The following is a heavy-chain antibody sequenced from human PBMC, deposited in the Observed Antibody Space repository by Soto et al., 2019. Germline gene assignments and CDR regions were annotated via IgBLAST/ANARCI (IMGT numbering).Heavy chain of an antibody. CDR2: ISHDGNKE. D-gene: IGHD2-21*01. CDR3: AKVTPSISILWGFDH. J-gene: IGHJ4*02. CDR1: GFTFSNYG. Sequence: PGGSLRLSCAASGFTFSNYGIHWVRQAPGKGLEWVAVISHDGNKEYYADSVKGRFTVSRDNSKKTVYLQMNSLRAEDTAMYYCAKVTPSISILWGFDHWGLGTLVAVSS. V-gene: IGHV3-30*18.